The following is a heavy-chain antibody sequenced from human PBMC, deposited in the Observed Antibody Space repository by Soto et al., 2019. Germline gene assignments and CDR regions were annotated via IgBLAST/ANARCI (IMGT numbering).Heavy chain of an antibody. CDR2: ISSSSSTI. CDR3: ARESRFLEWLSLNWFDP. CDR1: GFTFSSYN. J-gene: IGHJ5*02. D-gene: IGHD3-3*01. V-gene: IGHV3-48*02. Sequence: GGSLRLSCAASGFTFSSYNMNWFRQAPGKGLEWVSYISSSSSTIFYADSVKGRFTISRDNAKNSLYLQMNSLRDEDTAVYYCARESRFLEWLSLNWFDPWGQGTLVTVSS.